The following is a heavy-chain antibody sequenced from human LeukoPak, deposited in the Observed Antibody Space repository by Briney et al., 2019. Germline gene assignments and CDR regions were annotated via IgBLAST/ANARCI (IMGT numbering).Heavy chain of an antibody. CDR1: GFTFDDYA. Sequence: GRSLRLSCAASGFTFDDYAMHWVRQAPGKGLEWVSGISWNSGSIGYADSVKGRFTISRDNAKNSLYLQMNSLSDEDTAAYYCARDPTQYLRYGHFDYWGQGTLVTVSS. CDR3: ARDPTQYLRYGHFDY. D-gene: IGHD5/OR15-5a*01. V-gene: IGHV3-9*01. J-gene: IGHJ4*02. CDR2: ISWNSGSI.